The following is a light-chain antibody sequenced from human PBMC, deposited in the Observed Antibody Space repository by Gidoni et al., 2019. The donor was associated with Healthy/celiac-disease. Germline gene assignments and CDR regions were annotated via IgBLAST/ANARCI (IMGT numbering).Light chain of an antibody. J-gene: IGKJ4*01. CDR2: AAS. CDR3: LQDYNYPAT. CDR1: QGIRND. Sequence: AIQMTQAPSSLSASVGDRVTTTCRASQGIRNDLGWDQQKPGQAPKLLLYAASSFQSGVPSRFSGSGSGTDFTLPISSLQPEDFATYYCLQDYNYPATFGGGTKVEIK. V-gene: IGKV1-6*01.